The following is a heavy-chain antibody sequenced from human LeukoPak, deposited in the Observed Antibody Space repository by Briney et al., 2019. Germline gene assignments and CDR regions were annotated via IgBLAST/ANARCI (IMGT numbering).Heavy chain of an antibody. CDR3: ARAGYSYGYLGYFDY. CDR1: GYTSSIYS. CDR2: ISAYNGNT. Sequence: GASVKVSCKASGYTSSIYSIAWVRQAPGQGLEWMGWISAYNGNTNYAQKFQGRVTMTTDTSTSTAYMELRSLRSDDTAVYYCARAGYSYGYLGYFDYWGQGTLVTVSS. D-gene: IGHD5-18*01. J-gene: IGHJ4*02. V-gene: IGHV1-18*01.